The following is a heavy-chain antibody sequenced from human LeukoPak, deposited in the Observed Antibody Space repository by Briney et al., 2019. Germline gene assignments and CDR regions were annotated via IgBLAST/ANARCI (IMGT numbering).Heavy chain of an antibody. CDR2: IKQDGSEK. D-gene: IGHD2-2*01. Sequence: GGSLRLSCAASGFTFSSYWMGWVRQAPGKGLEWVANIKQDGSEKHYVDSVKGRFTISRDNAKNSLYLQMNSLRAEDTAVYYCARGSPAANIDYWGQGTLVTVSS. CDR1: GFTFSSYW. CDR3: ARGSPAANIDY. V-gene: IGHV3-7*03. J-gene: IGHJ4*02.